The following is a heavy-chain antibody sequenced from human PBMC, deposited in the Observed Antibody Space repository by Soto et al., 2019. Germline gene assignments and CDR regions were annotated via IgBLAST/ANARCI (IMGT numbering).Heavy chain of an antibody. CDR2: ISSSSSTI. J-gene: IGHJ6*02. CDR1: GFTLSSYS. CDR3: ARDNPRSSGWDV. Sequence: EVQLVESGGGLVQPGGSLRLSCEASGFTLSSYSMNWARQAPGQGLDWVSYISSSSSTIYYADSVKGRFTISRDNAKNSLYLQMNGLRDEDTAVYYCARDNPRSSGWDVWGQGTTVTVSS. V-gene: IGHV3-48*02.